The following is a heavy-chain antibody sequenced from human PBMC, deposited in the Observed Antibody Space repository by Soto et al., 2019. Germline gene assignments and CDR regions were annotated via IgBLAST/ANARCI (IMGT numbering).Heavy chain of an antibody. CDR1: GFTFSSYA. V-gene: IGHV3-30-3*01. CDR3: ARGYYYDSSGYYYNWFDP. Sequence: QVQLVESGGGVVQPGRSLRLSCAASGFTFSSYAMHWVRQAPGKGLEWVAVISYDGSNKYYADSVKGRFTISRDNSKNTLYLQMNSLRAEDTAVYYCARGYYYDSSGYYYNWFDPWGQGTLVTVSS. CDR2: ISYDGSNK. D-gene: IGHD3-22*01. J-gene: IGHJ5*02.